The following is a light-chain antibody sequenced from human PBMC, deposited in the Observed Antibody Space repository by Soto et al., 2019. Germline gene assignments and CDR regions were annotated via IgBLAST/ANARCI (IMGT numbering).Light chain of an antibody. V-gene: IGLV2-14*03. CDR3: SSYTIGNTWV. J-gene: IGLJ3*02. CDR1: SSDVGGYNY. Sequence: QSALTQPASVSGSXXQSITXXCTGTSSDVGGYNYVSWYQQHPGRAPKLIISDVSNRPSGISNRFSGSKSGNTASLAISGLQAEDEADYYCSSYTIGNTWVFGGGTKLTVL. CDR2: DVS.